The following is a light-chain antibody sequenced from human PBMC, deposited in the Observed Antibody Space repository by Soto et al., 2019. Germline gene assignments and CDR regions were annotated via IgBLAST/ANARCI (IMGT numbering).Light chain of an antibody. CDR1: SSDVGGYNY. V-gene: IGLV2-14*01. CDR2: EVS. J-gene: IGLJ2*01. Sequence: QSALTQPASVSGSPGQSITISCTGTSSDVGGYNYVSWYQQHPGKAPKLMIYEVSNRPSGVSNRVSGSKSGNTASLTISGLQAEDEAEYYCSSYTSSSTLVFGGGTKVTVL. CDR3: SSYTSSSTLV.